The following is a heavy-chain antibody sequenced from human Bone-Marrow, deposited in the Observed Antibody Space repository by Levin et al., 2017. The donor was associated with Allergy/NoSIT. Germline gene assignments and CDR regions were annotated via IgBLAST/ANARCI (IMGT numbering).Heavy chain of an antibody. CDR2: ISYGGGNK. CDR1: EFVFDNYG. Sequence: RTGGSLRLSCAASEFVFDNYGMHWVRQAPGKGLEWVAVISYGGGNKYYADSVKGRFAISRDNSKNTLFLQMYSLRAEDTAMYYCVRDRDPSRNDPSRNYYYGLDVWGQGTTVTVSS. J-gene: IGHJ6*02. D-gene: IGHD1-1*01. V-gene: IGHV3-30*03. CDR3: VRDRDPSRNDPSRNYYYGLDV.